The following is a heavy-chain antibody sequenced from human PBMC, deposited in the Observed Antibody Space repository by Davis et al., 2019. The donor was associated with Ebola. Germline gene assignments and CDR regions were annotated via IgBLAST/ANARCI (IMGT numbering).Heavy chain of an antibody. V-gene: IGHV3-7*01. J-gene: IGHJ6*02. CDR2: INEDGSAK. CDR1: GFAVSNNY. CDR3: GRSMDV. Sequence: GESLKISCAASGFAVSNNYMSWVRQAPGKGLEWVANINEDGSAKYYADSVRGRFTISRDNAKNSLSLQMNSLRAEDTAVYFCGRSMDVWGQGTTVTVSS.